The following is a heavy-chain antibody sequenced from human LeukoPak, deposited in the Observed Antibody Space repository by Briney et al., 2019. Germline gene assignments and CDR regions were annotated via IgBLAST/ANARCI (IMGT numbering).Heavy chain of an antibody. Sequence: SETLSLTCTVSGGSISSYYWSWIRQPPGKGLEWIGYIYYSGSTNYNPSLKSRVTISVDTSKNQFSLKLSSVTAADTAVYYCAGQSGYPPYNGFDPGGQGTLVTVSS. J-gene: IGHJ5*02. CDR2: IYYSGST. V-gene: IGHV4-59*08. CDR3: AGQSGYPPYNGFDP. D-gene: IGHD3-22*01. CDR1: GGSISSYY.